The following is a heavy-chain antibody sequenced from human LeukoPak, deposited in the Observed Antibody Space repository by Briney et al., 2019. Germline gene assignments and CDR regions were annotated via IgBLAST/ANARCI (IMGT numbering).Heavy chain of an antibody. J-gene: IGHJ4*02. CDR3: ARAEGYGGELDS. CDR2: ISYDGSNK. CDR1: GFTFSSYE. V-gene: IGHV3-30*04. Sequence: GGSLRLSCAASGFTFSSYEMNWVRQAPGKGLEWVAVISYDGSNKYYADSVKGRFTISRENSKNRLYLQMNSLRAEDTAVYYCARAEGYGGELDSWGQGTLVTVSS. D-gene: IGHD4-23*01.